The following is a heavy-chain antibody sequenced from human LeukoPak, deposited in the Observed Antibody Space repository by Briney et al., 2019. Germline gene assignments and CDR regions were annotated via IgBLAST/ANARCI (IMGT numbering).Heavy chain of an antibody. CDR1: GFTFDDYG. CDR3: ATIVGATGNDY. CDR2: INWNGGST. D-gene: IGHD1-26*01. V-gene: IGHV3-20*04. Sequence: GGSLRLSCAASGFTFDDYGMSWVRQAPGKGLEWVSGINWNGGSTGYADSVKGRFTISRGNAKNSLYLQMNSLRAEDTALYYCATIVGATGNDYWGQGTLVTVSS. J-gene: IGHJ4*02.